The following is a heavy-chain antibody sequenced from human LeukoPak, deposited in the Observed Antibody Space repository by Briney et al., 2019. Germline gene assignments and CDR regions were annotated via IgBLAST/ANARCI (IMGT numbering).Heavy chain of an antibody. J-gene: IGHJ1*01. D-gene: IGHD2-15*01. V-gene: IGHV3-30-3*01. CDR1: GFTFSTYP. CDR2: ISYDGTNK. CDR3: ARRPNRGYCSGGSCHEYFQH. Sequence: GGSLRLSCAASGFTFSTYPMHWVRQAPGKGLEWVAVISYDGTNKYYADSVKGRFTISRDNAKNSLYLQMNSLRAEDTAVYYCARRPNRGYCSGGSCHEYFQHWGQGTLVTVSS.